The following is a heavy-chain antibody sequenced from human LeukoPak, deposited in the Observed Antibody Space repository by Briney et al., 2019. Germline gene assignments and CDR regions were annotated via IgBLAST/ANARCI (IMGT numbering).Heavy chain of an antibody. Sequence: SETLSLTCTVPGGSISSSSYSWGWIRQPPGKGLEWIGNIYNSGGTYYNPSLKSRVTISVDTSKNQFSLKLSSVTATDTAVYYCARHGYPYSGYHRNYYYYYVDVWGKGTTVTVSS. CDR1: GGSISSSSYS. CDR2: IYNSGGT. CDR3: ARHGYPYSGYHRNYYYYYVDV. V-gene: IGHV4-39*01. D-gene: IGHD5-12*01. J-gene: IGHJ6*03.